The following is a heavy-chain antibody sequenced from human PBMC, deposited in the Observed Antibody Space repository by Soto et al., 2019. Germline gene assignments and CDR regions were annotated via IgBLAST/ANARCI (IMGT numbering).Heavy chain of an antibody. D-gene: IGHD6-19*01. CDR1: GYTFTSYA. J-gene: IGHJ4*02. CDR3: ASSYSSGWYYFDY. CDR2: INAGNGNT. V-gene: IGHV1-3*05. Sequence: QVQLVQSGAEEKKPGASVKVSCKASGYTFTSYAMHWVRQAPGQGLEWMGWINAGNGNTKYSQKFQGRVTITRDTSASTAYMELSSLRSEDTAVYYCASSYSSGWYYFDYWGQGTLVTVSS.